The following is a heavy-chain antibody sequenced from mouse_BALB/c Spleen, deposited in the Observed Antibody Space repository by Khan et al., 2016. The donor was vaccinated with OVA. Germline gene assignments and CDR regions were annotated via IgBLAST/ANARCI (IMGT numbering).Heavy chain of an antibody. Sequence: EVQLQESGPGLVKPSQSLSLTCTVTGYSITSGYGWNWIRQFPGNKLEGMGYISYSGSTKYNPSLKSRISITRDTSKNPYFLQLNSVTTEDTATYYCARTARIKYWGQGTTLTVSS. J-gene: IGHJ2*01. CDR2: ISYSGST. CDR3: ARTARIKY. CDR1: GYSITSGYG. D-gene: IGHD1-2*01. V-gene: IGHV3-2*02.